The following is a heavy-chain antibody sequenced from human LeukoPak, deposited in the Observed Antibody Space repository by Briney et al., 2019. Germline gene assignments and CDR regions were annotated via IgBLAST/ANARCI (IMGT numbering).Heavy chain of an antibody. CDR3: ARDNPADYYDSSGYPNFDY. D-gene: IGHD3-22*01. Sequence: ASVKVSCKASGYTFTSYGISWVRQAPGQGLEWMGWISAYNGNTNYAQKLQGRVTMTTDTSTSTAYMELRSLRSDDTTVYYCARDNPADYYDSSGYPNFDYWGQGTLVTVSS. J-gene: IGHJ4*02. CDR1: GYTFTSYG. CDR2: ISAYNGNT. V-gene: IGHV1-18*01.